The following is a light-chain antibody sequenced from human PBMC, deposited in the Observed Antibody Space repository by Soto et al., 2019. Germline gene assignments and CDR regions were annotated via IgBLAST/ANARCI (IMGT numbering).Light chain of an antibody. CDR1: QTVRNNY. CDR2: DAS. CDR3: QPFSSYPLT. V-gene: IGKV3-20*01. J-gene: IGKJ4*01. Sequence: EFVLTQSPGTLSLSPGERATLSCRASQTVRNNYLAWYQQKPGQAPRLLIYDASSRATGIPDRFSGGGSGTDFTLTISRLEPEAFAVYYCQPFSSYPLTFGGGTKVEIK.